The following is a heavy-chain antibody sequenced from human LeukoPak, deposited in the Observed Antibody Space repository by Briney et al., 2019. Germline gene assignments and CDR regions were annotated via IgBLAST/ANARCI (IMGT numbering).Heavy chain of an antibody. V-gene: IGHV3-21*01. CDR1: GFTFSSYS. J-gene: IGHJ5*02. D-gene: IGHD6-6*01. CDR2: ISSSSSYK. Sequence: GGSLRLPCAASGFTFSSYSMNWVRQAPGKGLEWVSSISSSSSYKYYADSVKGRFTISRDNAKNSLYLQMNSLRAEDTAVYYCARDEYSSSFNWFDPWGQGTLVTVSS. CDR3: ARDEYSSSFNWFDP.